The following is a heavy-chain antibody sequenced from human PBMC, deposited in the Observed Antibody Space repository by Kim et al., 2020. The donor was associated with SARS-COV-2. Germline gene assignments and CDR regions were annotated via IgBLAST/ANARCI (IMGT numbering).Heavy chain of an antibody. CDR1: GYTFINYG. J-gene: IGHJ5*02. CDR2: VSGDNGDR. D-gene: IGHD1-1*01. Sequence: ASVKVSCKASGYTFINYGISWVRQAPGQGLEWVGWVSGDNGDRNYAQKFEGRVTMTADTSTTTAYMELRGLRSDDTAVFYCARDWDGRTDSFDPWGQGTLVVVSS. V-gene: IGHV1-18*01. CDR3: ARDWDGRTDSFDP.